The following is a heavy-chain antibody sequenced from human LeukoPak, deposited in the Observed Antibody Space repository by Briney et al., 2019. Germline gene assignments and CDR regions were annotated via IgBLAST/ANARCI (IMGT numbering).Heavy chain of an antibody. D-gene: IGHD3-22*01. CDR3: ARVTTGGYYNC. CDR1: GDSISSGNYY. J-gene: IGHJ4*02. Sequence: PSETLSLTCSVSGDSISSGNYYWTWVRQPAGRGLEWIGRIYSTGSTNCNPSLKSRVTISVDTSKSQFSLRLSSVTAADTAVYYCARVTTGGYYNCWGQGTLVTAS. V-gene: IGHV4-61*02. CDR2: IYSTGST.